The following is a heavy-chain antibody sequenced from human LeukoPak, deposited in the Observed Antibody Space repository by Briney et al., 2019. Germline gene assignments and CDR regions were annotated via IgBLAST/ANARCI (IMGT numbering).Heavy chain of an antibody. V-gene: IGHV1-69*13. Sequence: GASVKVSCKASGGTFISYAISWVRQAPGQGLEWMGGIIPIFGTANYAQKFQGRVTITADESTSTAYMELSSLRSEDTAVYYCARGWEDEVLVPFDYWGQGTLVTVSS. CDR3: ARGWEDEVLVPFDY. J-gene: IGHJ4*02. D-gene: IGHD1-26*01. CDR1: GGTFISYA. CDR2: IIPIFGTA.